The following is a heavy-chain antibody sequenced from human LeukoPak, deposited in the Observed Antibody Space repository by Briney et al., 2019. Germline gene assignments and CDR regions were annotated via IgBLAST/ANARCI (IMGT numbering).Heavy chain of an antibody. J-gene: IGHJ4*02. D-gene: IGHD2/OR15-2a*01. CDR3: ATYRQVLLPFES. CDR2: IFPSGGEI. CDR1: GFTFSTFA. V-gene: IGHV3-23*01. Sequence: GGSLRLSCEASGFTFSTFAMTWVRQPPGKGLEWVSSIFPSGGEIHYADSVRGRFTISRDNSKSTLSLQMNSLRAEDTAIYYCATYRQVLLPFESWGQGTLVTVSS.